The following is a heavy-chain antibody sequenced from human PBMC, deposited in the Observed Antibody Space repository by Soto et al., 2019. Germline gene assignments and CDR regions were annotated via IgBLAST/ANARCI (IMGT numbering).Heavy chain of an antibody. CDR2: ISAYNGNT. CDR1: GYTFTSYG. D-gene: IGHD3-10*01. CDR3: ARDKGDGSGSYYGY. Sequence: QDQLVQSGAEVKKPVTSVKVSCKDSGYTFTSYGMSWGRQAPGQELEWMGWISAYNGNTNYAQKFQGRVTMTTDTSTSTAYMELRSLRSDETAVYYCARDKGDGSGSYYGYWGQGTLVTVSS. V-gene: IGHV1-18*01. J-gene: IGHJ4*02.